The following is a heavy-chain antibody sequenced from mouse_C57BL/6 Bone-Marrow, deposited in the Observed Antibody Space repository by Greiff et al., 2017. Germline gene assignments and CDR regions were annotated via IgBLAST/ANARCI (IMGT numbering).Heavy chain of an antibody. CDR3: ARDYYGSRAWFAY. D-gene: IGHD1-1*01. CDR1: GFTFSDYG. V-gene: IGHV5-17*01. J-gene: IGHJ3*01. CDR2: ISSGSSTI. Sequence: EVHLVESGGGLVKPGGSLKLSCAASGFTFSDYGMHWVRQAPEKGLEWVAYISSGSSTIYYADTVKGRFTISSDNAKNTLFLHMPSLRSEDTAMYYCARDYYGSRAWFAYWGQGTLVTVSA.